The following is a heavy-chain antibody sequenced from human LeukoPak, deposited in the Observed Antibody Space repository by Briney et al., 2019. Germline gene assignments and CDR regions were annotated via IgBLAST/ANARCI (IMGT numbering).Heavy chain of an antibody. V-gene: IGHV4-34*01. Sequence: PSETLSLTCAVYGGSFSGYYWSWIRQPPGKGLEWIGEINHSGSTNYNPSLKSRVTISVDTSKNQFSLKLSSVTAADTAVYYCARPSGFRIAAAGMTDWGQGTLVTVSS. D-gene: IGHD6-13*01. CDR2: INHSGST. CDR3: ARPSGFRIAAAGMTD. J-gene: IGHJ4*02. CDR1: GGSFSGYY.